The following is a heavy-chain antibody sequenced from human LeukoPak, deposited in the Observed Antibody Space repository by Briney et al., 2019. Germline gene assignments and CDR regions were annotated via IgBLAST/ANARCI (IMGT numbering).Heavy chain of an antibody. CDR2: IWYDGSNK. V-gene: IGHV3-33*01. CDR1: GFTFSSYG. D-gene: IGHD5-12*01. Sequence: GGSLRLSCAASGFTFSSYGMQWVRQAPGKGLGWVAVIWYDGSNKYYADSVKGRFTISRDNSKNTLYLHMNRLRAEDTAVYYRARGYSGYNGSDYWGQGTLVTVSS. J-gene: IGHJ4*02. CDR3: ARGYSGYNGSDY.